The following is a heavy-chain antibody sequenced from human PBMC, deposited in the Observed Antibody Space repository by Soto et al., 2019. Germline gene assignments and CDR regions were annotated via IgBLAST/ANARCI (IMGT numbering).Heavy chain of an antibody. CDR1: GGSISSGGYY. CDR2: IYYSGST. J-gene: IGHJ3*02. Sequence: PSETLSLTCTVSGGSISSGGYYWSWIRQHPGKGLEWIGYIYYSGSTYYNPSLKSRVTISVDTSKNQFSLKLSSVTAADTAVYCCASGNCYDMDTEDLDMWDQGTMVKVSS. D-gene: IGHD3-22*01. V-gene: IGHV4-31*03. CDR3: ASGNCYDMDTEDLDM.